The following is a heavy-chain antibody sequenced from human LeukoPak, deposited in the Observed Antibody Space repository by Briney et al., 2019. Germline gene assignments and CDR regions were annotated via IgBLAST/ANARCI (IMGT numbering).Heavy chain of an antibody. CDR3: ARMEFS. Sequence: PGGSLRLSCAASGFTFDDYAMHWVRQAPGKGLEWVSLISGDGGSTYYADSVKGRFTISRDNAKNTVYLQMNSLRAEDTAVYYCARMEFSWGQGTLVTVSS. CDR2: ISGDGGST. D-gene: IGHD3-10*01. J-gene: IGHJ4*02. CDR1: GFTFDDYA. V-gene: IGHV3-43*02.